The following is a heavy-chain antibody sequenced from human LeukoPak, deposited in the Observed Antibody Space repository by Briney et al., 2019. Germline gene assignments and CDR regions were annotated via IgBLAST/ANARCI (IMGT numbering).Heavy chain of an antibody. D-gene: IGHD6-19*01. CDR3: ARDLGYSRGWYDY. CDR1: GFTFSSYW. Sequence: PGGSLRLSCAASGFTFSSYWMSWVRQAPGKGLEWVANIKQDGSEKYYVDSVKGRFTISRDNAKNSLYLQMNSLRAEDTAVYYCARDLGYSRGWYDYWGQGTLVTVSS. V-gene: IGHV3-7*01. J-gene: IGHJ4*02. CDR2: IKQDGSEK.